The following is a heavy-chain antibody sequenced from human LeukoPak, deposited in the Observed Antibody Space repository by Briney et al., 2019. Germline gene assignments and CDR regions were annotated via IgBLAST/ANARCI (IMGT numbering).Heavy chain of an antibody. CDR1: GFTFSGYS. CDR3: ARGIAAGAFDI. D-gene: IGHD6-13*01. V-gene: IGHV3-21*01. Sequence: GGSLRLSCAASGFTFSGYSMNWVRQAPGKGLEWVSSISSSSSYIYYADSVKGRFTISRDNAKNSLYLQMNSLRAEDTAVYYCARGIAAGAFDIWGQGTMVTVSP. CDR2: ISSSSSYI. J-gene: IGHJ3*02.